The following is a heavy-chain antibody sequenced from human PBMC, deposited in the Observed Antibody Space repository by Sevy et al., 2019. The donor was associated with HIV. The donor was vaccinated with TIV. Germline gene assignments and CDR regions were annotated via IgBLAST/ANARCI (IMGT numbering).Heavy chain of an antibody. Sequence: GGSLRLSCAASGFTFSNHAINWVRQAPGKELEWVSVISGSGGHTYHADSVKGRFTISRDNSKNTVYLQMNSLRAEDTALYYCAKDLGRVGLTVRGFDYWGQGTLVTVSS. CDR3: AKDLGRVGLTVRGFDY. CDR1: GFTFSNHA. D-gene: IGHD1-26*01. CDR2: ISGSGGHT. J-gene: IGHJ4*02. V-gene: IGHV3-23*01.